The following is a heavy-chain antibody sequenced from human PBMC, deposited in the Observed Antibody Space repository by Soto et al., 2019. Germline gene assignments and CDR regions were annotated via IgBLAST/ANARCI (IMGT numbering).Heavy chain of an antibody. Sequence: ASVTVSCTASGGTFSSYAIRWVRQAPGQGLEWMGGIIPIFGTANYAQKFQGRVTITADESTSTAYMELSSLRSEDTAVYYCARSEMITFGGVRGMDVWGQGTTVTVSS. CDR1: GGTFSSYA. J-gene: IGHJ6*02. V-gene: IGHV1-69*13. CDR2: IIPIFGTA. D-gene: IGHD3-16*01. CDR3: ARSEMITFGGVRGMDV.